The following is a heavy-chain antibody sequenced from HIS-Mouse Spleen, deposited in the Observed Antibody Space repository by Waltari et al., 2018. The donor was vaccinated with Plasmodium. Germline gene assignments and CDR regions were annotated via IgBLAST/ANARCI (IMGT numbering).Heavy chain of an antibody. CDR1: GFPFRAYY. D-gene: IGHD1-26*01. Sequence: QVQLVESGGGLVKPGGSLGLSCADSGFPFRAYYMSCLRQAPGKGLEWFSYISSSSSTIYYADSVKGRFTISRDNAKNSLYLQMNSLGAEDTAVYYCARDTYGGSYRDYWGQGTLVTVSS. J-gene: IGHJ4*02. CDR3: ARDTYGGSYRDY. CDR2: ISSSSSTI. V-gene: IGHV3-11*01.